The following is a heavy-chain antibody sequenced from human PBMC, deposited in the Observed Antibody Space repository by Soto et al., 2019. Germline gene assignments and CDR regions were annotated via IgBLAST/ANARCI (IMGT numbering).Heavy chain of an antibody. Sequence: QVQLQQWGAGLLKPSETLSLTCAVYDGSSNNYYWSWIRQPPGKGLEWLGEINHSGSTNYNASLKSRVTISEDTSKKQCSLELRFVTAADTAVYYCARGGLIRGVLYYWGQGTLVTVSS. J-gene: IGHJ4*02. CDR1: DGSSNNYY. D-gene: IGHD3-10*01. CDR3: ARGGLIRGVLYY. CDR2: INHSGST. V-gene: IGHV4-34*01.